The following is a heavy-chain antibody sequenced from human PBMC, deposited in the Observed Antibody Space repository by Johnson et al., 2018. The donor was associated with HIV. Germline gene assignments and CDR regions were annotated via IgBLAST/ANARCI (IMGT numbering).Heavy chain of an antibody. CDR1: GFTFGDYA. CDR2: IRSKAYGGTT. Sequence: VQLVESGGGLVQPGGSLRLSCAASGFTFGDYAMSWVRQAPGKGLEWVGFIRSKAYGGTTEYAASVKGRFTLSRDDSKSIAYLQMNSLRAEDTAVYYCAKVLKAGGRMNDGFDIWGQGTLVTVSS. J-gene: IGHJ3*02. V-gene: IGHV3-49*04. CDR3: AKVLKAGGRMNDGFDI. D-gene: IGHD1-26*01.